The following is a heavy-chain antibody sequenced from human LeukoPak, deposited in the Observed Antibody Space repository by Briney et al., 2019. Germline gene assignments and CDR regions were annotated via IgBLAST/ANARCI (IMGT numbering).Heavy chain of an antibody. CDR1: GFTFSSYS. V-gene: IGHV3-21*01. CDR2: ISSSSSYI. J-gene: IGHJ4*02. D-gene: IGHD3-22*01. Sequence: PGGSLRLSCAASGFTFSSYSMNWVRQAPGKGLEWVSSISSSSSYIYYADSVKGRFTISRDNAKNSLYLQMNSLRAEDTAVYYCARDTRTVYYDSSGYYYYWGQGTLVTVSS. CDR3: ARDTRTVYYDSSGYYYY.